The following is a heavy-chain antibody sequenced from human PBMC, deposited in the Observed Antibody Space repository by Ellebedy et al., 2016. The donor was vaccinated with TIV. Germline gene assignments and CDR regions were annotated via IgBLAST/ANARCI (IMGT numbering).Heavy chain of an antibody. Sequence: PGGSLRLSCAASGYRFSDYHMTWIRQAPGKGLEWVANINQDGGDKYYVDSVKGRFTISRDNARNSLYLQMNSLRAEDTAVYYCARARCSNYDCHIPGYWGQGTLVTVSS. V-gene: IGHV3-7*03. CDR2: INQDGGDK. D-gene: IGHD2-2*01. J-gene: IGHJ4*02. CDR1: GYRFSDYH. CDR3: ARARCSNYDCHIPGY.